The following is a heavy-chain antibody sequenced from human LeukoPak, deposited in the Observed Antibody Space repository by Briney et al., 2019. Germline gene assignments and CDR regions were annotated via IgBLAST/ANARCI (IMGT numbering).Heavy chain of an antibody. CDR1: GYTFTGYY. D-gene: IGHD3-22*01. CDR3: ARDYDSSGYYPVN. V-gene: IGHV1-2*02. J-gene: IGHJ4*02. Sequence: VASVKVSCKASGYTFTGYYMHWVRQAPGQGLEWMGWINPNSGGTNYAQKFQGRVTMTRDTSISTAYMELSRLRSDDTAVYYCARDYDSSGYYPVNWGQGTLVIVSS. CDR2: INPNSGGT.